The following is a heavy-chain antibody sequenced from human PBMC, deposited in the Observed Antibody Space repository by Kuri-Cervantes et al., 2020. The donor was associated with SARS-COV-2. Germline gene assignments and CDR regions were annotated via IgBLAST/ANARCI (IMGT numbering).Heavy chain of an antibody. J-gene: IGHJ4*02. Sequence: LSLTCAASGFTFSSYSMNCVRQAPGKGLEWVSSISSSSSYIYYADSVKGRFTISRDNAKNSLYLQMNSLRAEDTAVYYCARDETVTMVRGVIIRPEIAPVWGSFDYWGQGTLVTVSS. D-gene: IGHD3-10*01. CDR3: ARDETVTMVRGVIIRPEIAPVWGSFDY. V-gene: IGHV3-21*01. CDR2: ISSSSSYI. CDR1: GFTFSSYS.